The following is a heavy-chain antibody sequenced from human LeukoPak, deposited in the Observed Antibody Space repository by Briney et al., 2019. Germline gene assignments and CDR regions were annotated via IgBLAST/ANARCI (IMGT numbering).Heavy chain of an antibody. J-gene: IGHJ4*02. CDR1: GGSISSSSYY. CDR3: ARHEHLGSSGKIDY. CDR2: IYYSGST. Sequence: SETLSLTCTVSGGSISSSSYYWGWIRQPPGKGLEWIGSIYYSGSTYYNPSLKSRVTISVDTSKNQFSLKLSSVTAADTAVYYCARHEHLGSSGKIDYWGQGTLVTVSS. D-gene: IGHD6-13*01. V-gene: IGHV4-39*01.